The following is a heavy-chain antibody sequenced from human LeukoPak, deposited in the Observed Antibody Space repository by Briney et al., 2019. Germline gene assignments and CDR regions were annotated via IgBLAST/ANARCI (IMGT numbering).Heavy chain of an antibody. CDR1: GFTFSSYE. D-gene: IGHD5-18*01. J-gene: IGHJ4*02. CDR3: AREGGYSYGDERDY. CDR2: ISSSGSTI. Sequence: GGSLRLSCAVSGFTFSSYEMNWVRQAPGKGLEWVSYISSSGSTIYYADSVKGRFTISRDNAKNSLYLQMNSLRAEDTAVYYCAREGGYSYGDERDYWGQGTLVTVSS. V-gene: IGHV3-48*03.